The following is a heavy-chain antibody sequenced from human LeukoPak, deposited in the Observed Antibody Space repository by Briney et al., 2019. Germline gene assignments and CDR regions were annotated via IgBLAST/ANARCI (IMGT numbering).Heavy chain of an antibody. CDR1: GFTFSSYA. Sequence: GGSLRLSCAASGFTFSSYAMSWVRQAPGKGLEWVSAISGSGGITSYADSVKGRFTISRDNSRNTLYLQMNSLRAEDTAVYYCAKGDTTWELPHDYWGQGTLVTVSS. V-gene: IGHV3-23*01. J-gene: IGHJ4*02. CDR2: ISGSGGIT. D-gene: IGHD1-26*01. CDR3: AKGDTTWELPHDY.